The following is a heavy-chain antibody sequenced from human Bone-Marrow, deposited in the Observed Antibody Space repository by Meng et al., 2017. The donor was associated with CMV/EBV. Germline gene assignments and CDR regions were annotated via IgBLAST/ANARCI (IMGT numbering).Heavy chain of an antibody. D-gene: IGHD2-2*01. CDR2: ISYDGSNK. CDR1: GFTFSSYA. Sequence: GESLKISCAASGFTFSSYAMHWVRQAPGKGLEWVAVISYDGSNKYYADSVKGRFTISRDNSKNTLYLQMNSLRAEDTAVYYCARDVGVIVVVPAAISWFDPWGQGTLVTVSS. J-gene: IGHJ5*02. CDR3: ARDVGVIVVVPAAISWFDP. V-gene: IGHV3-30*04.